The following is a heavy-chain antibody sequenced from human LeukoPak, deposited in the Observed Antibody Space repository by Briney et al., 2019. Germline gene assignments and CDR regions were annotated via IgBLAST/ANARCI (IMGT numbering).Heavy chain of an antibody. D-gene: IGHD4-17*01. J-gene: IGHJ6*02. CDR1: GFTFVTSA. V-gene: IGHV1-58*01. Sequence: SVKVSCKASGFTFVTSAVQWVRQARGQRLEWIGWFVVGSGHTNYAQKFQERVTITRDMSTSTAYMELSSLRSEDTAVYYCAATLTVTTGSTYYGLDVWGQGTTVTVSS. CDR3: AATLTVTTGSTYYGLDV. CDR2: FVVGSGHT.